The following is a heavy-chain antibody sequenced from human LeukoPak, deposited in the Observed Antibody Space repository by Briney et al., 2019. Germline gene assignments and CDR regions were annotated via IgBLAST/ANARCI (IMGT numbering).Heavy chain of an antibody. V-gene: IGHV1-18*01. J-gene: IGHJ5*02. D-gene: IGHD3-22*01. Sequence: ASVKVSCKASGYTFTSYGISWVRQAPGQGLEWMGWISAYNGNTNYAQKLQGRVTMTTDTSTSTACMELRSLRSDDTAVYYCARDYYDSSGYHNWFDPWGQGTLVTVSS. CDR2: ISAYNGNT. CDR3: ARDYYDSSGYHNWFDP. CDR1: GYTFTSYG.